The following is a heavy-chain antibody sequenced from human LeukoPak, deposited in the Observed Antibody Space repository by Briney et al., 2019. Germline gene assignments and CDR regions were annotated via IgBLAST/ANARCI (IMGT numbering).Heavy chain of an antibody. V-gene: IGHV3-23*01. Sequence: GGSLTLSCAASGFTFSSYAISWVRQPPGKGLEWVSAISGSGGSTYYADSVKGRFTISRDNSKNTLYLQMNSLRAEDTAVYYCAKDAIQLWLLMGPHDYWGQGTLVTVSS. CDR2: ISGSGGST. CDR1: GFTFSSYA. D-gene: IGHD5-18*01. J-gene: IGHJ4*02. CDR3: AKDAIQLWLLMGPHDY.